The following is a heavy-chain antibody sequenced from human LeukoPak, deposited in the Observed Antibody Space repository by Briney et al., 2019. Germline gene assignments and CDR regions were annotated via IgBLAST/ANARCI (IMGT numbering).Heavy chain of an antibody. J-gene: IGHJ6*03. Sequence: ASVKVSCKASGGTFSSYAISWVRQAPGQGLEWMGGIIPIFGTANYAQKFQGRVTITADESTSTAYMELSSLRSEDTAVYYCARGGSGGYYTLYYYYYYMDVWGKGTTVTVSS. CDR1: GGTFSSYA. V-gene: IGHV1-69*13. D-gene: IGHD3-3*01. CDR2: IIPIFGTA. CDR3: ARGGSGGYYTLYYYYYYMDV.